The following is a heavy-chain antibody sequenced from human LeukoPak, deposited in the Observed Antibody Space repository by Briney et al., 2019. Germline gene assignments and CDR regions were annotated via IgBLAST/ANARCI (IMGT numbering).Heavy chain of an antibody. CDR2: IYIGGST. CDR1: GRSISSYC. CDR3: ARRGGVVPTEGLFDA. J-gene: IGHJ5*02. D-gene: IGHD2-2*01. Sequence: SDTLSPTCTVSGRSISSYCWSSIQQPPRKGLGWIGYIYIGGSTNYKPSLKSRVTISVDTSKSQFSLKLSSVNAADTAVYYCARRGGVVPTEGLFDAWGQGTLVTVSS. V-gene: IGHV4-4*09.